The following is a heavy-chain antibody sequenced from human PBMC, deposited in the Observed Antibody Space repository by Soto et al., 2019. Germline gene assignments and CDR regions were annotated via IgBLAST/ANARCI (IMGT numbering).Heavy chain of an antibody. D-gene: IGHD2-8*01. CDR1: VGAISSYY. CDR2: IYYSGST. Sequence: SETLSLTFTVSVGAISSYYWSWIRQPPGKGLEWRGYIYYSGSTNYNASLKIRVTRSVETSNNQFSLKLSSVTAADTAVYSCARFTALGYCPNGVCHEHPNWEYYYYGMDVWGQGTTVTVSS. CDR3: ARFTALGYCPNGVCHEHPNWEYYYYGMDV. J-gene: IGHJ6*02. V-gene: IGHV4-59*01.